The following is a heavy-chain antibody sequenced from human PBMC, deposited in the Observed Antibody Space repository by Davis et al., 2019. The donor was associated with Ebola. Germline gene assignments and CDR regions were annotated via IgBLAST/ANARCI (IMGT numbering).Heavy chain of an antibody. Sequence: SSVPVPCKASRCTFSSYTISWVRQAPGQGLEWMGRLIPILGIANYAQKFQGRVTITADKSTSTAYMELSSLRSEDTAVYYCARGYWAAAGPYYFDYWGQGTLVTVSS. CDR3: ARGYWAAAGPYYFDY. CDR1: RCTFSSYT. D-gene: IGHD6-13*01. J-gene: IGHJ4*02. V-gene: IGHV1-69*02. CDR2: LIPILGIA.